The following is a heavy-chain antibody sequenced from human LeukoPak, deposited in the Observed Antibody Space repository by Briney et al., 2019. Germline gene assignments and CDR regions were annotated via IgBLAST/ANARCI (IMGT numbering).Heavy chain of an antibody. Sequence: SETLSLTCTVSGDSISSGDYYWSWIRQPAGKGLEWIGRIYTFGTTNYNPSLKSRVTISVDTSKNQFSLKLSSVTAADTAVYYCATAPLGKYYFDYWGQGTLATVSS. CDR2: IYTFGTT. CDR3: ATAPLGKYYFDY. CDR1: GDSISSGDYY. V-gene: IGHV4-61*02. J-gene: IGHJ4*02.